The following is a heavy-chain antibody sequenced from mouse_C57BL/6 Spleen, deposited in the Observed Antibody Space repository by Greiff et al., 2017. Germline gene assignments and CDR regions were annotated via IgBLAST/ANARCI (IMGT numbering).Heavy chain of an antibody. Sequence: DVHLVESGPGLVKPSQSLSLTCSVTGYSITSGYYWNWIRQFPGNKLEWMGYISYDGSNNYNPSLKNRISITRDTSKNQFFLKLNSVTTEDTATYYCAAYSHDGYYWYFDVWGTGTTVTVSS. CDR1: GYSITSGYY. D-gene: IGHD2-3*01. CDR2: ISYDGSN. V-gene: IGHV3-6*01. J-gene: IGHJ1*03. CDR3: AAYSHDGYYWYFDV.